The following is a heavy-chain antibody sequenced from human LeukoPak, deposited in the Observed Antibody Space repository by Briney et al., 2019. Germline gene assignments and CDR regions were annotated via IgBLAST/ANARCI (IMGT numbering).Heavy chain of an antibody. CDR2: ISSNGGST. D-gene: IGHD3-22*01. CDR1: GFTFSSYA. CDR3: VKDSEDGITMIVVVMAGGLVD. J-gene: IGHJ4*02. V-gene: IGHV3-64D*06. Sequence: GSLRLSCSASGFTFSSYAMHWVRQAPGKGLEYVSAISSNGGSTYYAGSVKGRFTISRDNSKNTLYLQMSSLRAEDTAVYYCVKDSEDGITMIVVVMAGGLVDWGQGTLVTVSS.